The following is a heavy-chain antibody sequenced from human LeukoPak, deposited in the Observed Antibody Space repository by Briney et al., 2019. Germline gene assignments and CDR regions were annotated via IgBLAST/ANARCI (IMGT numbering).Heavy chain of an antibody. CDR1: GGSISSYY. J-gene: IGHJ4*02. Sequence: SETLSLTCTVSGGSISSYYWSWIRQPAGKGLEWIGRIYTSGSTSYNPSLKGRVTISMDKSKNQFSLKLRSVTAADTAMYYCAKMGGSAPYFFDYWGQGTLVTVSS. V-gene: IGHV4-4*07. D-gene: IGHD6-19*01. CDR3: AKMGGSAPYFFDY. CDR2: IYTSGST.